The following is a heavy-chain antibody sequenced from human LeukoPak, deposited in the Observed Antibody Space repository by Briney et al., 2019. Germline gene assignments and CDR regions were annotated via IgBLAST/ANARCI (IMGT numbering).Heavy chain of an antibody. CDR2: ISYDGSNK. Sequence: GGPLRLSCAASGFTFSSYGMHWVRQAPGKGLEWVAVISYDGSNKYYADSVKGRFTISRDNSKNTLYLQMNSLRAEDTAVYYCAKLGGKEQLVHYGMDVWGQGTTVTVSS. J-gene: IGHJ6*02. CDR1: GFTFSSYG. D-gene: IGHD6-6*01. V-gene: IGHV3-30*18. CDR3: AKLGGKEQLVHYGMDV.